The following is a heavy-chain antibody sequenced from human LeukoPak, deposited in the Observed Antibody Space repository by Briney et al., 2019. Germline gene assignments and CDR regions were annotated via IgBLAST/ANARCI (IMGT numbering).Heavy chain of an antibody. CDR2: ISYDGSNT. V-gene: IGHV3-30*18. J-gene: IGHJ4*02. CDR3: AKSLLPIVVVPAAMAD. D-gene: IGHD2-2*01. CDR1: GCPISDYG. Sequence: GSLRLSCAAAGCPISDYGMQRGLQAPAGGGERGAIISYDGSNTYYGDSVKGRFTISRDNSKNTVYLQMNSLRAEDTAVYYCAKSLLPIVVVPAAMADWGQGTLVTVSS.